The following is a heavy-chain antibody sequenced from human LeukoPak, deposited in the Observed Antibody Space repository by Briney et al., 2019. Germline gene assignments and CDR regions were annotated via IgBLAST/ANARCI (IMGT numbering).Heavy chain of an antibody. J-gene: IGHJ4*02. CDR2: IYHSGST. CDR1: GGSISSSNW. D-gene: IGHD6-13*01. CDR3: ARSIAAAGTLLFDY. V-gene: IGHV4-4*02. Sequence: SETLSLTCAVSGGSISSSNWWSWVRQPPGKGLEWIGEIYHSGSTNYNPSLKSRVTISVDRSKNQFSLKLSSVTAADTAVYYCARSIAAAGTLLFDYWGQGTLVTVSS.